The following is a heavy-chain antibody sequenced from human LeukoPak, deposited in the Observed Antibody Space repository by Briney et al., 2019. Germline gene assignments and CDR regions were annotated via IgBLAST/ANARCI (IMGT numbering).Heavy chain of an antibody. J-gene: IGHJ6*02. Sequence: SETLSLTCTVSGGSISNYYWSWIRQPPGKGLEWIGYIYSSGSTNYNPSLESRVTISVDTSKNQFSLNLNSATAADTAVYYCARTSRHFYGSGTNLTPWPAGMDVWGQGTTVTVSS. CDR2: IYSSGST. CDR3: ARTSRHFYGSGTNLTPWPAGMDV. D-gene: IGHD3-10*01. V-gene: IGHV4-59*01. CDR1: GGSISNYY.